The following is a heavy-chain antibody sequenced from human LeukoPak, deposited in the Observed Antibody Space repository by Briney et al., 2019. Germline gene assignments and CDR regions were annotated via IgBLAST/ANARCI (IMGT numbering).Heavy chain of an antibody. CDR3: VRVRGVADRPGAFDI. V-gene: IGHV3-21*01. CDR1: GFIFSRFN. D-gene: IGHD6-6*01. J-gene: IGHJ3*02. CDR2: ISSRSSYI. Sequence: GGSLRLSCAASGFIFSRFNIHWVRQAPGKGLEWVSSISSRSSYIYFADSIKGRFTLSRDNAKNSLYLQMNSLRVEDTAIYYCVRVRGVADRPGAFDIWGQGTMVTVSS.